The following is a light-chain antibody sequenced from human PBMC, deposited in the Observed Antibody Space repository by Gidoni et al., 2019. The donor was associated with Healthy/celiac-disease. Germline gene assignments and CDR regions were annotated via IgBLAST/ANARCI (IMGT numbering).Light chain of an antibody. CDR3: QQSYSTPLT. J-gene: IGKJ3*01. Sequence: IQMTQSPSSRSASVGDRVTITCRASQSISSSLNWYQQKPGKAPKLLIYAASSWQTGVPARFSGSGSGTDFTLTISSLQPEDFAVYYCQQSYSTPLTFXPXTKVDIK. CDR1: QSISSS. CDR2: AAS. V-gene: IGKV1-39*01.